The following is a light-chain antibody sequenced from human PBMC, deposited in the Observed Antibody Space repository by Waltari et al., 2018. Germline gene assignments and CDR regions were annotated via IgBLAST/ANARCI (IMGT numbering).Light chain of an antibody. J-gene: IGKJ4*01. CDR1: QSLSNNY. V-gene: IGKV3-20*01. Sequence: EIVLTQSPGTLSLSPGERASLSCRASQSLSNNYLAWYQQKPGQAPRLLLYHTSSRGTGIPDRFSGSGSGTDFTLTISRLEPEDFAVYYCQQYGRSPPGGSLTFGGGTKVAIK. CDR2: HTS. CDR3: QQYGRSPPGGSLT.